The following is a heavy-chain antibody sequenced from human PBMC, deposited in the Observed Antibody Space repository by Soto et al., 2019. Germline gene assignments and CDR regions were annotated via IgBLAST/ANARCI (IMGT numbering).Heavy chain of an antibody. CDR1: GYTFTGYY. CDR3: ARDSYYGSGNWFDP. J-gene: IGHJ5*02. CDR2: INPNSGGT. Sequence: ASVKVSCKASGYTFTGYYMHWVRQAPGQGLEWMGWINPNSGGTNYAQKFQGRVTMTRDTSISTAYMELSRLRSDDTAVYYCARDSYYGSGNWFDPWGQGTLVTVSS. D-gene: IGHD3-10*01. V-gene: IGHV1-2*02.